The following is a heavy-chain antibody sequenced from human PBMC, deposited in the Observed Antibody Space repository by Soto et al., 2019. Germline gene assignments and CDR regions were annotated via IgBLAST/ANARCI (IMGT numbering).Heavy chain of an antibody. J-gene: IGHJ4*02. CDR3: ARDRGWSLFDY. V-gene: IGHV3-74*01. CDR2: TNSDGSDT. CDR1: GFTFSTYW. Sequence: GESLKISCAASGFTFSTYWMHWVRQPPGKGLVWVSRTNSDGSDTSYADSVKGRFTISRDNAKNTLYLQMNSLRAEDTAVYYCARDRGWSLFDYWGQGTLVTVSS. D-gene: IGHD6-19*01.